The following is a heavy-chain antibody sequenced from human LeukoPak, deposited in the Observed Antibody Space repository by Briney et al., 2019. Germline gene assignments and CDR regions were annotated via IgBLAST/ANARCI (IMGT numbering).Heavy chain of an antibody. J-gene: IGHJ4*02. Sequence: KPSETLSLTCTVSGGSISSSSYYWGWIRQPPGKGLEWIGSIYYSGSTYYNPSLKSRVTISVDTSKNQFSLKLSSVTAADTAVYYCARDLPYDSSGWRPQYIDYWGQGTLVTVSS. D-gene: IGHD3-22*01. CDR3: ARDLPYDSSGWRPQYIDY. CDR1: GGSISSSSYY. V-gene: IGHV4-39*07. CDR2: IYYSGST.